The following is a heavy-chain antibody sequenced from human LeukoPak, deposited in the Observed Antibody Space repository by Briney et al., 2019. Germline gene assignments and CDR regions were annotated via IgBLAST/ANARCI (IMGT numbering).Heavy chain of an antibody. CDR3: ALSVPAAMPIDY. Sequence: SETLSLTCTVSGGSISSGGYYWSWIRQHPGKGLEWIGEINHSGSTNYNPSLKSRVTISVDTSKNQFSLKLSSVTAADTAVYYCALSVPAAMPIDYWGQGTLVTVSS. CDR2: INHSGST. D-gene: IGHD2-2*01. V-gene: IGHV4-39*07. J-gene: IGHJ4*02. CDR1: GGSISSGGYY.